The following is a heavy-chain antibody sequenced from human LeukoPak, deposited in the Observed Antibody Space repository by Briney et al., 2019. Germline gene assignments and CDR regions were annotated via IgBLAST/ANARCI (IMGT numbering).Heavy chain of an antibody. J-gene: IGHJ3*02. Sequence: QPGGSLRLSCAASGFTPSSYSMNWVRQAPGKGLEWVAVIWYDGSNKYYADSVKGRFTISRDNSKNTLYLQMNSLRAEDTAVYYCARDSLRYDAFDIWGQGTMVTVSS. CDR3: ARDSLRYDAFDI. D-gene: IGHD3-9*01. V-gene: IGHV3-33*08. CDR2: IWYDGSNK. CDR1: GFTPSSYS.